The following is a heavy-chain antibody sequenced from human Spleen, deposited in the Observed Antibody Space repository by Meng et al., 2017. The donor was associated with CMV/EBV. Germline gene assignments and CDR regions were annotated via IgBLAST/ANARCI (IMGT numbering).Heavy chain of an antibody. J-gene: IGHJ2*01. V-gene: IGHV3-30*04. D-gene: IGHD2-21*01. CDR2: ISYDGSNR. CDR3: ARGSHCGGECYSDWYFDL. CDR1: GFTFSSYA. Sequence: GESLKISCAASGFTFSSYAMHWVRQAPGKGLEWVAVISYDGSNRYYADSVKGRLTISRDNSKNTLYMQMNSLRAEDTAVYNCARGSHCGGECYSDWYFDLWGRGTLVTVS.